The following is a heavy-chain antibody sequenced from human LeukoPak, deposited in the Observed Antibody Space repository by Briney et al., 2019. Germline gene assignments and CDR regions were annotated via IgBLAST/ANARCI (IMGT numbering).Heavy chain of an antibody. D-gene: IGHD4-17*01. CDR2: IYTSGST. V-gene: IGHV4-4*07. CDR1: GGSISSYY. CDR3: ARSGGDYGDYEYYFDY. J-gene: IGHJ4*02. Sequence: SETLSLTCTVSGGSISSYYWSWIRQPAGKGLEWIGRIYTSGSTNYNPSLKSRVTMSVDTSKNQFSLKLSSVTAADTAVYYCARSGGDYGDYEYYFDYWGQGTLVTVSS.